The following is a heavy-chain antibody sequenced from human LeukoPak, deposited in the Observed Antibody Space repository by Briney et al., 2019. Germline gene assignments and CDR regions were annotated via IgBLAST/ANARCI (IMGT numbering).Heavy chain of an antibody. Sequence: PGGSLRLSCGASGFTFSSYAMHWVRQAPGKGLEWVAVISHDGSNKYYADSAKGRVTISRDNSKNTLDLQMNSLRAEDTAVYYCARDGAAAGVEFDYWGQGTLVTVSS. CDR2: ISHDGSNK. J-gene: IGHJ4*02. D-gene: IGHD6-13*01. V-gene: IGHV3-30-3*01. CDR1: GFTFSSYA. CDR3: ARDGAAAGVEFDY.